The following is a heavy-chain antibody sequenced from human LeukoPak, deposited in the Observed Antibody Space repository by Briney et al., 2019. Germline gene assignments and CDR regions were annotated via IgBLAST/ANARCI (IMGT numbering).Heavy chain of an antibody. V-gene: IGHV4-34*01. D-gene: IGHD3-3*01. CDR2: INHSGST. CDR3: ARGRTPNYDFWSGYYRGWYFDY. Sequence: SETRSLTCAVYGGSFSGYYWSWIRQPPGKGLEWIGEINHSGSTNYNPSLKSRVTISVDTSKNQFSLKLSSVTAADTAVYYCARGRTPNYDFWSGYYRGWYFDYWGQGTLVTVSS. CDR1: GGSFSGYY. J-gene: IGHJ4*02.